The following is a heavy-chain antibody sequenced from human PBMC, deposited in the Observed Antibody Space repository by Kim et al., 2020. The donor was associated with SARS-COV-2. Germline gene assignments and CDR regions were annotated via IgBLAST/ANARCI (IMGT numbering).Heavy chain of an antibody. Sequence: GESLQISCKGSGYRFTSYWISWVRQMPGKGLEWMGRIDPSDSYTNYSPSFQGHVTISADKSISTAYLQWSSLKASDTAMYYCARVTKHITMVRGVIDYWGQGTLVTVSS. J-gene: IGHJ4*02. D-gene: IGHD3-10*01. CDR3: ARVTKHITMVRGVIDY. V-gene: IGHV5-10-1*01. CDR2: IDPSDSYT. CDR1: GYRFTSYW.